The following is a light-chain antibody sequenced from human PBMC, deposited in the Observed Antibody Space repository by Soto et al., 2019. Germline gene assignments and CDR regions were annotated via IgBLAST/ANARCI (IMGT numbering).Light chain of an antibody. V-gene: IGKV3-15*01. CDR1: QGISRK. CDR2: GAS. J-gene: IGKJ5*01. CDR3: QQYNNWPPIT. Sequence: IVMTQSPATLSVAAGERVTFSCRASQGISRKVAWYQHKPGQAPRLLISGASTRATGIPARFSGSGSGTEFTLTISSLQSEDFAVYYCQQYNNWPPITFGQGTRLEIK.